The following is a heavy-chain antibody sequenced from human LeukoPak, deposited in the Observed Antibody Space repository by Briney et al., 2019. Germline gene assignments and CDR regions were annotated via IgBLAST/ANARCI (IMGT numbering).Heavy chain of an antibody. D-gene: IGHD3-9*01. Sequence: PGGSLRLSCAASGFTFSSYGMNWVRQAQGKGLEWISYISSSSSTIYYADSVKGRFTISRDNAKSSLYLQMNSLRAEDTAVYYCARALRYFDWLSTSPEYNWFDPWGQGTLVTVSS. CDR1: GFTFSSYG. CDR2: ISSSSSTI. J-gene: IGHJ5*02. CDR3: ARALRYFDWLSTSPEYNWFDP. V-gene: IGHV3-48*01.